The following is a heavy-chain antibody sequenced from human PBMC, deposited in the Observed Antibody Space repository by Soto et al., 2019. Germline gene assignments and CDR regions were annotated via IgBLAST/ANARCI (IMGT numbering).Heavy chain of an antibody. J-gene: IGHJ3*01. CDR2: ISWNSETT. V-gene: IGHV3-9*01. D-gene: IGHD6-13*01. Sequence: EVQLVESGGALVQPGRSLRLSCAASGFTFHDHAMHWVRQVPGKGLEWISGISWNSETTRYAESVKGRFTISRDNAKNSLALQMNSLRVEDTALYYCAKDKAAAGAFNAFDVWGQGTMVTVSS. CDR1: GFTFHDHA. CDR3: AKDKAAAGAFNAFDV.